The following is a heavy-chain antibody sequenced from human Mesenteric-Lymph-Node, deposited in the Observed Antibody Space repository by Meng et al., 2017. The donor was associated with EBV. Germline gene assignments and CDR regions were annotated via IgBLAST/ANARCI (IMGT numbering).Heavy chain of an antibody. Sequence: VWARGGLFQPGRSLRLCCAASGFDVSSIYMTWVRQAPAKGLEWVSVIYSGGGTFYADSVKGRFTISRDDSKNTLYLQMNRLRVDDTAVYYCATGHFLGSSWYSFDYWGHGTLVTVSS. V-gene: IGHV3-53*01. CDR2: IYSGGGT. CDR1: GFDVSSIY. J-gene: IGHJ4*01. CDR3: ATGHFLGSSWYSFDY. D-gene: IGHD6-13*01.